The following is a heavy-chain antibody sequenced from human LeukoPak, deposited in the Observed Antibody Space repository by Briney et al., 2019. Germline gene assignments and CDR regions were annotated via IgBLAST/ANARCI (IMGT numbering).Heavy chain of an antibody. V-gene: IGHV3-23*01. CDR1: GFTFSTYA. Sequence: GGSLRLYCAASGFTFSTYAMSWVRQAPGKGLEWVSSISSSGDRTFYADSVKDRFTISRDNSENTLYLQMSRLRAEDTAVYYCAKDRPNYHESNGHYYRPNGDYWGQGTLVTVSS. CDR2: ISSSGDRT. D-gene: IGHD3-22*01. J-gene: IGHJ4*02. CDR3: AKDRPNYHESNGHYYRPNGDY.